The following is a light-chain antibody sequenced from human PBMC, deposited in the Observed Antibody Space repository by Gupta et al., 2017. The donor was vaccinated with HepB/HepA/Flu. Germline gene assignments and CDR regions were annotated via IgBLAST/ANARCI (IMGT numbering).Light chain of an antibody. V-gene: IGKV1-39*01. J-gene: IGKJ2*01. CDR3: QQNYSNPPYT. CDR1: QSISNY. CDR2: AAS. Sequence: DIQMTQSPSSLSASVGDRVTITCRASQSISNYLNWYQQKPGKAPKFLIFAASSWQSGVPPRFSGSGYGTDFTLTISSRQPEDFASYYCQQNYSNPPYTFGQGTKVEIK.